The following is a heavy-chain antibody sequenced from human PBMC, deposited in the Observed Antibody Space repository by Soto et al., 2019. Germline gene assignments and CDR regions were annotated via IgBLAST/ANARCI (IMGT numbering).Heavy chain of an antibody. Sequence: SETLSLTCTVSGGSIRSSDYCWSWVRQPPGNGLEWIGSIYSSELTYYNPSLQSRVTISVDTSKHQFSLKLSSVTAADTAGYYCALYGWGLGLDVWGQGTTVNVSS. CDR3: ALYGWGLGLDV. V-gene: IGHV4-30-4*01. D-gene: IGHD3-10*01. CDR1: GGSIRSSDYC. CDR2: IYSSELT. J-gene: IGHJ6*02.